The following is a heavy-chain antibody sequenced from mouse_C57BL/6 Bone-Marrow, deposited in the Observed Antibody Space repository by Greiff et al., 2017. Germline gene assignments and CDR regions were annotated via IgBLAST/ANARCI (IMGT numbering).Heavy chain of an antibody. CDR3: ARDGNYVRFFAY. Sequence: QFQLQQPGAELVMPGASVKLSCKASGYTFTSYWMHWVKQRPGQGLEWIGEIDPSDSYTNYNQKFKGKSTLTVDKSSSTAYMQLSSLTSEDSAVYYCARDGNYVRFFAYWGQGTLVTVSA. V-gene: IGHV1-69*01. J-gene: IGHJ3*01. CDR1: GYTFTSYW. D-gene: IGHD2-1*01. CDR2: IDPSDSYT.